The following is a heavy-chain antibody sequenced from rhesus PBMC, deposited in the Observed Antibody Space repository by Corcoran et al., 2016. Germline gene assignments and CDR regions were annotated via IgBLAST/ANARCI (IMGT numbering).Heavy chain of an antibody. CDR3: ARADGGLDS. J-gene: IGHJ6*01. CDR2: INGNSGSN. V-gene: IGHV4-80*01. CDR1: GASLSSYW. Sequence: QVQLQESGPGLVKPSETLSLTCAVSGASLSSYWWSWLRQPPGTGLVWIGEINGNSGSNYYNPSLKSRVTISKDASKNQFSLKLSSVTAADTAVYYCARADGGLDSWGQGVVVTVSS.